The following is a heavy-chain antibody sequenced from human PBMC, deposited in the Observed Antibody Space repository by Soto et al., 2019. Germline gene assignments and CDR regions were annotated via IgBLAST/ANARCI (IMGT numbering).Heavy chain of an antibody. CDR2: TYYSGRT. V-gene: IGHV4-61*01. Sequence: ASETQSLTCTVSGDSVRNGNYYWNWIRQPPEKGLEWIGYTYYSGRTDYDPSLRSRATLSLDKSKNQFSLKLSSATAADTAVYYCARGRAGYCGSTSCLNWFDSWGQGTLVTVSS. J-gene: IGHJ5*01. CDR3: ARGRAGYCGSTSCLNWFDS. D-gene: IGHD2-2*01. CDR1: GDSVRNGNYY.